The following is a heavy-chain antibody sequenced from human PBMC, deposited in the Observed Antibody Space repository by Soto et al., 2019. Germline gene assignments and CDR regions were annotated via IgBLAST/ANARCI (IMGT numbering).Heavy chain of an antibody. J-gene: IGHJ4*02. Sequence: QVQLVESGGGLVKPGGSLRLSCAASGFTFDEYYMSWIRQTPGKGLECISYITASGGFTDYGDSLGGRFTISRDNTKYSLHLQINSLGAEDTGIYYCARVVSTSSARYFFDFWGQGTLVTVSS. CDR2: ITASGGFT. CDR1: GFTFDEYY. CDR3: ARVVSTSSARYFFDF. V-gene: IGHV3-11*06. D-gene: IGHD6-6*01.